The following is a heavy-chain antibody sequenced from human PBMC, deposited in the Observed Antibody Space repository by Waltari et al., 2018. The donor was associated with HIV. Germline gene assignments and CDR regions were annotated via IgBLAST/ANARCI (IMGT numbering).Heavy chain of an antibody. Sequence: EVQLLESGGGLVQPGGSLRLSCAASGFTFSNYAMSWVRQAPGKGLEGVSSISGSGGSTYDADSVKGRFTVSRDNSKDTLFLQMNSLRAEDTALYYCAKEGIIVITDAFDIWGQGTMVIVSS. D-gene: IGHD3-22*01. J-gene: IGHJ3*02. CDR2: ISGSGGST. CDR3: AKEGIIVITDAFDI. V-gene: IGHV3-23*01. CDR1: GFTFSNYA.